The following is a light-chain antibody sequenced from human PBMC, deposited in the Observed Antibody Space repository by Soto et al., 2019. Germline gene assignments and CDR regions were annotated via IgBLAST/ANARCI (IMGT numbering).Light chain of an antibody. V-gene: IGKV1-12*01. Sequence: DIQMTQSPSSVSASLGDRVTITCRASQGISSWLAWYQQKPGKDPKLQIYAAFTLQTGVPSRFRGSGSGTTFTFTITTLQTEDFASYYCQQDNSFPFTFGGGTKVEIK. J-gene: IGKJ4*01. CDR1: QGISSW. CDR2: AAF. CDR3: QQDNSFPFT.